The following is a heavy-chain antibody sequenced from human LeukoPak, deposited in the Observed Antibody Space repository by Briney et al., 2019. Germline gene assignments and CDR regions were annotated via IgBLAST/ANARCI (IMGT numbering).Heavy chain of an antibody. CDR1: GFTFSSYA. J-gene: IGHJ4*02. CDR3: ARGDNWNDVADY. D-gene: IGHD1-20*01. CDR2: ISGSGGST. Sequence: GGSLRLSCAASGFTFSSYAMSWVRQAPGKGLEWVSAISGSGGSTYYADSVKGRFTISRDNAKNSLYLQMNSLRAEDTAVYYCARGDNWNDVADYWGQGTLVTVSS. V-gene: IGHV3-23*01.